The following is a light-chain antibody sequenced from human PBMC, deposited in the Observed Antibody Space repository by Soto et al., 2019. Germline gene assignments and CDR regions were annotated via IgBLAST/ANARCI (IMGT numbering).Light chain of an antibody. CDR2: DAS. CDR1: QSVSSSS. Sequence: EIVLTHAPGALSLSPGEGATLSCRASQSVSSSSLAWYQQKPGQAPRLLIYDASSRATGIPDRFSGSGSGTDFTLTISRLEPEDFAVYYCQQYGSSPLFGPGTKVDIK. V-gene: IGKV3-20*01. J-gene: IGKJ3*01. CDR3: QQYGSSPL.